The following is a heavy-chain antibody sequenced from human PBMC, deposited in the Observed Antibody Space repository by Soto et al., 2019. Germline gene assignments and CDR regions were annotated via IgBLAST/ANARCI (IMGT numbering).Heavy chain of an antibody. CDR2: IYYSGST. CDR3: ARHADVLRYFDWFGWFDP. D-gene: IGHD3-9*01. J-gene: IGHJ5*02. Sequence: QLQLQESGPGLVKPSETLSLTCTVSGGSISSSSYYWGWIRQPPGKGLEWIGSIYYSGSTYYNPSLKIRVTISVDTSKNQFSLKLSSVTAADTAVYYCARHADVLRYFDWFGWFDPWGQGTLVTVSS. CDR1: GGSISSSSYY. V-gene: IGHV4-39*01.